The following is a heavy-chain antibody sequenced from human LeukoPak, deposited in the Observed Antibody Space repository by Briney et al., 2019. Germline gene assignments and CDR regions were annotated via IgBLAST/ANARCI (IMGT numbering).Heavy chain of an antibody. J-gene: IGHJ3*02. CDR3: ARVYNFGAFDI. V-gene: IGHV1-69*13. Sequence: SVKVSCKASGYTFTSYDINWVRQATGQGLEWMGGIIPIFGTANYAQKFQGRVTITADESTSTAYMELSSLRSEDTAVYYCARVYNFGAFDIWGQGTMVTVSS. CDR1: GYTFTSYD. D-gene: IGHD1-1*01. CDR2: IIPIFGTA.